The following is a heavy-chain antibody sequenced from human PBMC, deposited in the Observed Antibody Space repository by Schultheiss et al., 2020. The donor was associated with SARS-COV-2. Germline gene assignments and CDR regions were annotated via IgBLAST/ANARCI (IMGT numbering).Heavy chain of an antibody. Sequence: SETLSLTCTVSGGSVSSGNYYWSWIRQPPGKGLEWIGYIYHSGSTNYNPSLKSRVTISVHTSKNQFSLALSSVTAADTAVYYCARNVVAKVTTCGGYSYYGMDVWGQGTTVTVSS. V-gene: IGHV4-61*01. CDR1: GGSVSSGNYY. J-gene: IGHJ6*02. D-gene: IGHD3-16*01. CDR3: ARNVVAKVTTCGGYSYYGMDV. CDR2: IYHSGST.